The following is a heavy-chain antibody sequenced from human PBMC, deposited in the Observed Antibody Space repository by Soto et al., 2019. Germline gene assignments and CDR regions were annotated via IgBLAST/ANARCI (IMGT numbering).Heavy chain of an antibody. CDR2: IYYSGST. V-gene: IGHV4-30-4*01. CDR3: ASLHYYDSSGSGY. D-gene: IGHD3-22*01. J-gene: IGHJ4*02. Sequence: SETLSLTCTVSGGSISSGDYYWSWIRQPPGKGLEWIGYIYYSGSTHYNPSLKSRVTISVDTSKNQFSLKLSSVTAADTAVYYCASLHYYDSSGSGYWGQGTLVTVSS. CDR1: GGSISSGDYY.